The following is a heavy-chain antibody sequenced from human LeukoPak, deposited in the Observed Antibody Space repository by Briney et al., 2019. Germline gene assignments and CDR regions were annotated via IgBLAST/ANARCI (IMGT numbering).Heavy chain of an antibody. Sequence: GGSLRLSCAASGFTFSSYTMNWVRQPPGKGLEWVSNIGTSSTTIYYADSVKGRFTISRDNAKNSLYLQMNSLRADDTAVYYCARFAAGGSYYYYMDVWGKGTTVIVSS. V-gene: IGHV3-48*01. CDR1: GFTFSSYT. CDR3: ARFAAGGSYYYYMDV. D-gene: IGHD6-25*01. CDR2: IGTSSTTI. J-gene: IGHJ6*03.